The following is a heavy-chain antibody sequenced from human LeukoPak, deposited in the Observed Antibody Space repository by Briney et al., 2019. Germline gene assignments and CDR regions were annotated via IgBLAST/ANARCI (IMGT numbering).Heavy chain of an antibody. D-gene: IGHD5-18*01. Sequence: GGSLRLSCEASTFTFTPGWMSWVRQAPGKGLEWVAMMKRDGGEKHYVDSVRGRFTISRDNAKNSLYLQMDSLRDEDTAVYYCASLDAAHPSGVHWGQGTLVTDSS. CDR3: ASLDAAHPSGVH. V-gene: IGHV3-7*01. CDR1: TFTFTPGW. J-gene: IGHJ4*02. CDR2: MKRDGGEK.